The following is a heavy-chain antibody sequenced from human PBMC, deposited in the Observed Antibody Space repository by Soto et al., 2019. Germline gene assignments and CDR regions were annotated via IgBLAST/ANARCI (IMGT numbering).Heavy chain of an antibody. CDR3: ARAYCGGDCYSVSPPDFDY. J-gene: IGHJ4*02. CDR1: GFTFSSYS. D-gene: IGHD2-21*02. V-gene: IGHV3-48*02. CDR2: ISSSSSTI. Sequence: EVQLVESGGGLVQPGGSLRLSCAASGFTFSSYSMNWVRQAPGKGLEWVSYISSSSSTIYYADSVKGRFTISRDNAKNSLYLQMNSLRDEDTAVYYCARAYCGGDCYSVSPPDFDYWGQGTLVTVSS.